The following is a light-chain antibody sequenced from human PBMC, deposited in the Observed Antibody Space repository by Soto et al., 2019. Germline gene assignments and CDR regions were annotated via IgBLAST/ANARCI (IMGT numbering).Light chain of an antibody. J-gene: IGKJ4*01. CDR1: QSISSY. CDR3: QQSYSTLPVT. V-gene: IGKV1-39*01. CDR2: AAS. Sequence: DIQMTQSPSSLSASVGDRVTITYRASQSISSYLNWYQQKPGKAPKLLIYAASSLQSGVPSRFSGSGSGTDFTLTISRLQPEDLATYYCQQSYSTLPVTFGGGTKVEIK.